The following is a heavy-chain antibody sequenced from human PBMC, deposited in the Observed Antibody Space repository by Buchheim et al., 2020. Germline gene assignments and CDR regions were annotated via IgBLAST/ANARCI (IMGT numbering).Heavy chain of an antibody. V-gene: IGHV3-23*01. Sequence: EVQLLDSGGGLVQPGGSLRLSCAASGFTFSSCAMTWVRQAPGQGLEWVSSVSGRGGRTYYADSVKGRFTISRDNSKNMMYLQMNSLRAEDTAVYYCAKDAEYCYGTDCRDYYYMDVWGKGTT. CDR3: AKDAEYCYGTDCRDYYYMDV. CDR2: VSGRGGRT. D-gene: IGHD2/OR15-2a*01. J-gene: IGHJ6*03. CDR1: GFTFSSCA.